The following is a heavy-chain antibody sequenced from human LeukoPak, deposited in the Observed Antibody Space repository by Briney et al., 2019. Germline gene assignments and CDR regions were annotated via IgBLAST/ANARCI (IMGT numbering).Heavy chain of an antibody. J-gene: IGHJ4*02. CDR1: GFILSSYN. D-gene: IGHD4-17*01. Sequence: GGSLRLSCAASGFILSSYNMNWVRQAPGEGLEWVSFISSDADAIYYADSVKGRFTISRDSAKNSLYLQMNSLRAEDTAVYYCARVSTVTPRFWGQGTLVTVSS. CDR3: ARVSTVTPRF. V-gene: IGHV3-48*01. CDR2: ISSDADAI.